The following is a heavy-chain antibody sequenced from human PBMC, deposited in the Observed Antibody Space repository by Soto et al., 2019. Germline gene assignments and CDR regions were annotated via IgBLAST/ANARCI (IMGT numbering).Heavy chain of an antibody. CDR3: AKDVVQQWLEIEY. V-gene: IGHV3-23*01. J-gene: IGHJ4*02. Sequence: EVQLLESGGGLVQPGVSLRLSCAASGFTCSSYAMSWVRQAPGKGLEWVSAISGSGGSTYYADSVKGRFTISRDNSKNTLYPHMNSRRAEDTAVSYCAKDVVQQWLEIEYWGQGTLVTVSS. D-gene: IGHD6-19*01. CDR2: ISGSGGST. CDR1: GFTCSSYA.